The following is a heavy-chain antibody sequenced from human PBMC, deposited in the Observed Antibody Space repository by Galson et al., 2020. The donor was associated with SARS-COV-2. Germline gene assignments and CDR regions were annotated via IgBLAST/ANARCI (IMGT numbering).Heavy chain of an antibody. D-gene: IGHD3-10*01. J-gene: IGHJ6*02. CDR1: GGSISSGYNY. Sequence: SETLSLTCTVSGGSISSGYNYWTWIRQPAGKGLEWIGRIYTSGSTDYNPSLKSPVPISVDTSENQFHLRLSSVTAADTAVYYCARAWLAVIKGRRTLHGMDIWGQGTTVIVSS. CDR3: ARAWLAVIKGRRTLHGMDI. CDR2: IYTSGST. V-gene: IGHV4-61*02.